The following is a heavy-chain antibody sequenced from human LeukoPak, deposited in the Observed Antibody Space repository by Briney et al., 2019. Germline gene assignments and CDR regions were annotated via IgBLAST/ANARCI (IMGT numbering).Heavy chain of an antibody. CDR3: ARDAGQQPHDY. D-gene: IGHD6-13*01. J-gene: IGHJ4*02. V-gene: IGHV3-7*05. CDR2: IKQDGSEK. Sequence: GGSLRLSCAASGFTFSSYWMSWVRLTPGKGLEWVANIKQDGSEKYYVDSVKGRFTISRDNPKNSLYLQMSSLRAEDTAVYYCARDAGQQPHDYWGQGTLVTVSS. CDR1: GFTFSSYW.